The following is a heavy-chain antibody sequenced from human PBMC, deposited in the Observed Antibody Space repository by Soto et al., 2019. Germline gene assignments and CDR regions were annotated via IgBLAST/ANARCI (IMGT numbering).Heavy chain of an antibody. CDR2: IYYSGST. J-gene: IGHJ4*02. V-gene: IGHV4-59*08. Sequence: SETLSLTCAVYGGSFSGYYWSWIRQPPGKGLEWIGYIYYSGSTNYNPSLKSRVTISVDTSKNQFSLKLSSVTAADTAVYYCGRRYGGNLDYWGQGTLVTVSS. CDR1: GGSFSGYY. D-gene: IGHD1-26*01. CDR3: GRRYGGNLDY.